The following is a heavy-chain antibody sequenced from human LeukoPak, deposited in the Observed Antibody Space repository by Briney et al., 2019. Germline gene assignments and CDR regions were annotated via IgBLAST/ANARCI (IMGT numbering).Heavy chain of an antibody. D-gene: IGHD5-12*01. V-gene: IGHV1-18*01. CDR3: ARDRERVVATMGYY. J-gene: IGHJ4*02. CDR2: ISAYNGST. CDR1: GYTFTSYG. Sequence: GASVKVSCKASGYTFTSYGISWVRQAPGQGLEWMGWISAYNGSTNYAQKLQGRVTMTTDTSTSTAYMELRSLRSDDTAVYYCARDRERVVATMGYYWGQGTLVTVSS.